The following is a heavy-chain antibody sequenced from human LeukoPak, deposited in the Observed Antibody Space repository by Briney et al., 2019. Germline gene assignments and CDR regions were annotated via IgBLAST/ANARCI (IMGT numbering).Heavy chain of an antibody. CDR1: GYIFTNYY. V-gene: IGHV1-46*01. CDR3: ARGDIVVVPAAIWPPGRGGYYYYMDV. D-gene: IGHD2-2*02. Sequence: ASVKVSCKASGYIFTNYYMHWVREAPGQGLEWMGIINPSGGSTTYAQKFQGRVTMTRDTSTSTVYMELSSLRSEDTAVYYCARGDIVVVPAAIWPPGRGGYYYYMDVWGQGTMVTVSS. J-gene: IGHJ6*03. CDR2: INPSGGST.